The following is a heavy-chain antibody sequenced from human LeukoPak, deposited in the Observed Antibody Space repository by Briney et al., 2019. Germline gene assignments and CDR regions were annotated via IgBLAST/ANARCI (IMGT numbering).Heavy chain of an antibody. CDR3: APTAEAYTSWWKV. Sequence: GASVKVSCKAPGYKFTDDYMHWVRPAPGQGLEFMGWINPGSGFTNYAQKFKGRVTMTRDTSISTAYLGVRNLTSDDTAVYYCAPTAEAYTSWWKVWGEGSLVSVS. CDR2: INPGSGFT. J-gene: IGHJ4*02. D-gene: IGHD2-2*02. V-gene: IGHV1-2*02. CDR1: GYKFTDDY.